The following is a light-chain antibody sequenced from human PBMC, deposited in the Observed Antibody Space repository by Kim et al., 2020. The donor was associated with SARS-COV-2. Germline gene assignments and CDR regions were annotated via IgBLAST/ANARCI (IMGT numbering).Light chain of an antibody. V-gene: IGKV3D-7*01. CDR3: QQDSKLPYT. Sequence: IVMTQSPATLSLSPGDTATLSCRASQTVSGSSLFWYQQKPGQPPRLLIYGASTRATGIPARFSGTGSGTDFTLTISSLQPGDFAVYYCQQDSKLPYTFGQGTKLEIK. CDR2: GAS. CDR1: QTVSGSS. J-gene: IGKJ2*01.